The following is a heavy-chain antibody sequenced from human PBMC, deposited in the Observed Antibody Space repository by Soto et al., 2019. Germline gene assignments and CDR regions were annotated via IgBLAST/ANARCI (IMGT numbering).Heavy chain of an antibody. CDR3: AKDSKGYYDILTGPYYYYYMDV. D-gene: IGHD3-9*01. V-gene: IGHV3-9*01. Sequence: GGSLRLSCAASGFTFDDYAMHWVRQAPGKGLEWVSGISWNSGSIGYADSVKGRFTISRDNAKNSLYLQMNSLRAEDTALYYCAKDSKGYYDILTGPYYYYYMDVWGKGTTVTVSS. CDR2: ISWNSGSI. J-gene: IGHJ6*03. CDR1: GFTFDDYA.